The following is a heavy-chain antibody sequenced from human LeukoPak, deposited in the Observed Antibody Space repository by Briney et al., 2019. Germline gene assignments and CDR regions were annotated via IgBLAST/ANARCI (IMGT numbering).Heavy chain of an antibody. V-gene: IGHV4-39*01. Sequence: PSETLSLTCTVSGGSISSSSYYWGWIRQPPGKGLEWIGSIYYSGSTYYNPSLKSRVTISVDTSKNQFSLKLSSVTAADTAVYYCASLSITMVRGVITRSPWFDPWGQGILVSVSS. D-gene: IGHD3-10*01. CDR3: ASLSITMVRGVITRSPWFDP. CDR1: GGSISSSSYY. CDR2: IYYSGST. J-gene: IGHJ5*01.